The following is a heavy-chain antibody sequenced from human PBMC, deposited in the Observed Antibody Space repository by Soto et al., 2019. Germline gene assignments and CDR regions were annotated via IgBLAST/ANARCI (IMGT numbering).Heavy chain of an antibody. CDR3: ARTYYYDSSGYPLVGNAFDI. D-gene: IGHD3-22*01. CDR1: GGSISSGGYY. V-gene: IGHV4-31*03. CDR2: IYYSGST. Sequence: QVQLQESGPGLVKSSQTLSLTCTVSGGSISSGGYYWGWIRQHPGKGLEWIGYIYYSGSTYYNPSLKSRVTISVDTSKNQFSLKLSSVTAADTAVYYCARTYYYDSSGYPLVGNAFDIWGQGTMVTVSS. J-gene: IGHJ3*02.